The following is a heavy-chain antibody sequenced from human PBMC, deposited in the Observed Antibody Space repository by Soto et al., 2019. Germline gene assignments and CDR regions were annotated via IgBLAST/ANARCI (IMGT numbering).Heavy chain of an antibody. CDR2: INQDGNED. D-gene: IGHD1-1*01. V-gene: IGHV3-7*01. J-gene: IGHJ4*02. CDR1: GFTFSSYW. CDR3: ARTGDGHHDFLDY. Sequence: PGGSLRLSCAASGFTFSSYWMNWVRQAPGKGPEWVANINQDGNEDNLLDSVKGRFTISRDNAKNSLFLQMNSLRVDDTAVYYCARTGDGHHDFLDYWGQGALVTVSS.